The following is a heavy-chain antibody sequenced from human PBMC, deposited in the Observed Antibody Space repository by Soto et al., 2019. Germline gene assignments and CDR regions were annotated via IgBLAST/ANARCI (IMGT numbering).Heavy chain of an antibody. D-gene: IGHD3-9*01. CDR2: IIPIFGTA. CDR3: GTTGSLYFFEY. CDR1: GGTFSSYA. J-gene: IGHJ4*02. Sequence: SVKVSCKASGGTFSSYAISWVRQAPGQGLEWMGGIIPIFGTANYAQKFQGRVTITADESTSTAYMELSSLRSDDPAVYYWGTTGSLYFFEYWGQGTLVTVSS. V-gene: IGHV1-69*13.